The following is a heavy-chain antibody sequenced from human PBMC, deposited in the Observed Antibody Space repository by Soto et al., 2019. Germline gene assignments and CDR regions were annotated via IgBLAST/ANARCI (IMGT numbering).Heavy chain of an antibody. J-gene: IGHJ5*02. D-gene: IGHD3-3*01. CDR3: ARGSMSRITIFGVVPHNWFDP. CDR2: MNPNSGNT. V-gene: IGHV1-8*01. CDR1: GYTFTSYD. Sequence: GASVKVSCKASGYTFTSYDINWVRQATGQGLEWMGWMNPNSGNTGYAQKFQGRVTMTRNTSISTAYMELSSLRSEDTAVYYCARGSMSRITIFGVVPHNWFDPWGQGTLVTVSS.